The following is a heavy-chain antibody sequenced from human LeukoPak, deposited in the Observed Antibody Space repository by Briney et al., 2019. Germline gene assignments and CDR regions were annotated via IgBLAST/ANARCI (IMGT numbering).Heavy chain of an antibody. Sequence: SETLSLTCTVSGGSISTYYWSWIRQPPGKGLEWIGYIYYSGSTNYNPSLKSRVTISVDTSKTQFSLKLTSVTAAETAVYYCARHSIVRGVIHWGQGTLVTVSS. CDR2: IYYSGST. D-gene: IGHD3-10*01. J-gene: IGHJ4*02. CDR3: ARHSIVRGVIH. V-gene: IGHV4-59*08. CDR1: GGSISTYY.